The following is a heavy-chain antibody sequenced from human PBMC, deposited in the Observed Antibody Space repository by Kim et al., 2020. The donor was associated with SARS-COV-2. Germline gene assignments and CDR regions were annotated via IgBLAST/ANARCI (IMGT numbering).Heavy chain of an antibody. V-gene: IGHV3-21*01. D-gene: IGHD6-13*01. Sequence: GGSLRLSCAASGFTFSSYSMNWVRQAPGKGLEWVSSISSSSSYIYYADSVKGRFTISRDNAKNSLYLQMNSLRAEDTAVYYCARDPFAAAADTPYCFDYWGQGTLVTVSS. J-gene: IGHJ4*02. CDR3: ARDPFAAAADTPYCFDY. CDR2: ISSSSSYI. CDR1: GFTFSSYS.